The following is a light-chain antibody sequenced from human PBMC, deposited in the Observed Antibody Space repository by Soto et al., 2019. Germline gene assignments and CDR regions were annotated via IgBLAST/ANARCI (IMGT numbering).Light chain of an antibody. Sequence: MQMSQARSARSAPGGPRLTNTCRASQGISSYLAWFQQKPGKAPKSLIYAASSLQSGVPSKFSGSGSGTDFTLTISRLQPDDFATYYSQQYNRYPSTFRQGTRLEIK. CDR1: QGISSY. J-gene: IGKJ5*01. CDR3: QQYNRYPST. CDR2: AAS. V-gene: IGKV1-16*02.